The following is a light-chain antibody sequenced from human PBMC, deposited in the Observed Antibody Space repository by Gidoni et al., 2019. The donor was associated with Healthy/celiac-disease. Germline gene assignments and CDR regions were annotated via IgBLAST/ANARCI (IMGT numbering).Light chain of an antibody. V-gene: IGKV2-28*01. J-gene: IGKJ1*01. CDR1: PSLLHSNGYNY. CDR3: MQALQTPRT. CDR2: LGS. Sequence: DIVMTQSPLPLPVTPGEPASISCRSSPSLLHSNGYNYLDWYLQKPGQSPQLLIYLGSNRASGVPDRFSGSGSGTDFTLKISRVEAEDVGVYYCMQALQTPRTFGQGTKVEIK.